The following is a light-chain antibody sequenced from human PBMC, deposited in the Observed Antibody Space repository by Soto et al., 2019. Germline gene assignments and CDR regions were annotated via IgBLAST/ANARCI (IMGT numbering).Light chain of an antibody. J-gene: IGKJ1*01. CDR2: AAS. V-gene: IGKV1-39*01. CDR1: QNIRIY. CDR3: PQTSNSPLA. Sequence: DIQMTQSPSSLSASVGDRVTITYRASQNIRIYLNWFQQKPGKAPNLLIYAASSLQSGVPSRFSGSKPGTDFTHTIHSLQPEDFAVYACPQTSNSPLAFGQGTKVEMK.